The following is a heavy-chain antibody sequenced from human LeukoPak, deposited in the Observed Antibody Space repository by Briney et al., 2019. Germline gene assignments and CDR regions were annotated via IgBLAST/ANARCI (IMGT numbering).Heavy chain of an antibody. Sequence: PGGSLRLSCASSGFTFSDYYMSWIRQAPGKGLXXXXHISGSSTYTNYADSVKGRFTISRDNVNNSLYLQMNSLTAEDTAVFYCARVGSRGYYFDYWGQGTLVSVSS. D-gene: IGHD1-26*01. J-gene: IGHJ4*02. V-gene: IGHV3-11*06. CDR3: ARVGSRGYYFDY. CDR2: ISGSSTYT. CDR1: GFTFSDYY.